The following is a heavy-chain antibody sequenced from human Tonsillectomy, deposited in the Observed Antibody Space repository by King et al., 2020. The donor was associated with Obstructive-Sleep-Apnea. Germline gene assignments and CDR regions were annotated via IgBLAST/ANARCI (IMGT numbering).Heavy chain of an antibody. Sequence: QLQESGPRLVKPSETLSLICTVSGGSVSSSSYYWAWIRQPPGKGLEWIGSIYYTGSTFYNPSLKSRVTISVDTSKNQFSLKLSSVTAADTAVYYCARQKPEIPAYGMDVWGQGTTVTVSS. CDR2: IYYTGST. CDR3: ARQKPEIPAYGMDV. CDR1: GGSVSSSSYY. J-gene: IGHJ6*02. V-gene: IGHV4-39*07. D-gene: IGHD2-2*01.